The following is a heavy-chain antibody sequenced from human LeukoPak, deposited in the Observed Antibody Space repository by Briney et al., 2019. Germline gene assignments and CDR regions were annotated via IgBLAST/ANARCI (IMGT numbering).Heavy chain of an antibody. CDR2: ISSSSSTI. J-gene: IGHJ4*02. V-gene: IGHV3-48*01. CDR1: GFTFSSYS. D-gene: IGHD3-22*01. CDR3: ARTAREDHYYYDSSGYYYHLDY. Sequence: GGSLRLSCAASGFTFSSYSMNWVRQAPGKGLEWVSYISSSSSTIYYADSVKGRFTISRDNAKNSLYLQMNSLRAEDTAVYYCARTAREDHYYYDSSGYYYHLDYWGQGTLVTVSS.